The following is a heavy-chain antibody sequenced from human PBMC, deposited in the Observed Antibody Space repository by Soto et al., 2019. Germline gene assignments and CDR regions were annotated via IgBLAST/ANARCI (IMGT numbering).Heavy chain of an antibody. CDR3: ARGGYYDSSGSRNYHYYGMNV. D-gene: IGHD3-22*01. J-gene: IGHJ6*02. CDR1: GYTFSSYG. Sequence: SVKVSCKASGYTFSSYGINWVRQAPGQGLEWLGWISPYDGNTKYAQILQGRVSMTTDTSTKTAYMEVRSLRSDDTAVYYCARGGYYDSSGSRNYHYYGMNVWGQGTTVTVSS. CDR2: ISPYDGNT. V-gene: IGHV1-18*01.